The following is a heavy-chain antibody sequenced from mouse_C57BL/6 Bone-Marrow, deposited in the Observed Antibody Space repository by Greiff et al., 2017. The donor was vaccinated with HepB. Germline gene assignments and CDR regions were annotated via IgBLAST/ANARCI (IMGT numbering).Heavy chain of an antibody. J-gene: IGHJ3*01. CDR1: GFNIKDDY. V-gene: IGHV14-4*01. D-gene: IGHD2-4*01. CDR3: TTLYDYDGAWFAC. Sequence: VQLKESGAELVRPGASVKLSCTASGFNIKDDYMHWVKQRPEQGLEWIGWIDPENGDTEYASKFQGKATITADTSSNTADLQLSSLKSEDTAVYDCTTLYDYDGAWFACWGQGTLVTV. CDR2: IDPENGDT.